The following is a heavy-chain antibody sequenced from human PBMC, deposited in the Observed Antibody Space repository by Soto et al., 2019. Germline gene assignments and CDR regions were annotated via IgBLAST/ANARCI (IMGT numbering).Heavy chain of an antibody. CDR1: GGSFNGYY. V-gene: IGHV4-34*01. D-gene: IGHD4-4*01. J-gene: IGHJ6*02. CDR3: ASLLDYSNYVGYYYYGMDV. Sequence: SETLSLTCTIYGGSFNGYYWRWIRQPPGKGLEWIGEINHSGDTNYNPSLKSRVTISADKSKSQFSLKLSSVTAADTAVYYCASLLDYSNYVGYYYYGMDVWGQGTTVTVSS. CDR2: INHSGDT.